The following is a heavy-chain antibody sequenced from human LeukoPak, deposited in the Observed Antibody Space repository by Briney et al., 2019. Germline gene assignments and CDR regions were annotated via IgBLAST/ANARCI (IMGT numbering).Heavy chain of an antibody. CDR2: IYYSGST. CDR3: ARYHYYDSSADAFDI. Sequence: PSETLSLTCTVSGGSISSYYWSWIRQPPGKGLEWIGYIYYSGSTNYSPSLKSRVTISVDTSKNQFSLKLSSVTAADTAVYYCARYHYYDSSADAFDIWGQGTMVTVSS. V-gene: IGHV4-59*08. J-gene: IGHJ3*02. D-gene: IGHD3-22*01. CDR1: GGSISSYY.